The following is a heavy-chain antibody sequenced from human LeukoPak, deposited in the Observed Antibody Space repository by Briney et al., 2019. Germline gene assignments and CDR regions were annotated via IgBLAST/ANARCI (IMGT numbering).Heavy chain of an antibody. CDR2: IKQDGSEK. CDR1: GFTFSSYG. Sequence: GGSLRLSCAASGFTFSSYGMHWVRQAPGKGLEWVANIKQDGSEKYYVDSVKGRFTISRDNAKNSLYLQMNSLRAEDTAVYYCARLPFWSGYSDYYYYYMDVWGKGTTVTVSS. J-gene: IGHJ6*03. CDR3: ARLPFWSGYSDYYYYYMDV. D-gene: IGHD3-3*01. V-gene: IGHV3-7*01.